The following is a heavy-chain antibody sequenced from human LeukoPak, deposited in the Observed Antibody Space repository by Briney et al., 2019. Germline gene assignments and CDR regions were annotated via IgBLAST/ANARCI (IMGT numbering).Heavy chain of an antibody. D-gene: IGHD3-22*01. Sequence: ASVKVSCKASGYTFSSYCISWVRQAPGQGLEWMGWISAYNGNTKYAQKYQGRVTMTTDTSTSTAYMEMRSLRSDDTAVYYCARELGYYDSSGYHYVLGYWGQGTLVIVSS. CDR3: ARELGYYDSSGYHYVLGY. CDR1: GYTFSSYC. CDR2: ISAYNGNT. J-gene: IGHJ4*02. V-gene: IGHV1-18*01.